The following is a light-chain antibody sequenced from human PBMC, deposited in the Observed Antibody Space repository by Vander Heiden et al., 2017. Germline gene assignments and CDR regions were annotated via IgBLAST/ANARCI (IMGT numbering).Light chain of an antibody. CDR2: WAS. CDR3: QQDASNPLYT. J-gene: IGKJ2*01. CDR1: QNVLYSSGYQNY. Sequence: DIMMTQFPDSLAVSLGETATINCKSSQNVLYSSGYQNYLSWYQQKPGQPPKLLISWASTREAGVPDRFSGSGYGTDFTLTISSRQAEDVAVYYCQQDASNPLYTFGQGTRMEIK. V-gene: IGKV4-1*01.